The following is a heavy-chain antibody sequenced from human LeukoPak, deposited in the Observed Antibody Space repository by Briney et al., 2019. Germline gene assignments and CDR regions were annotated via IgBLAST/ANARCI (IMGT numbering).Heavy chain of an antibody. CDR1: GGSISRYY. CDR2: IYTSGST. CDR3: ARLGTTSRLFSY. Sequence: PSETLSLTCTVSGGSISRYYWSWIRQPPGKGLEWIGYIYTSGSTNYNPSLKSRVTISVDTSKNQFSLKLSSVTAADTAVYYCARLGTTSRLFSYWGQGTLVTVSS. V-gene: IGHV4-4*09. J-gene: IGHJ4*02. D-gene: IGHD1-1*01.